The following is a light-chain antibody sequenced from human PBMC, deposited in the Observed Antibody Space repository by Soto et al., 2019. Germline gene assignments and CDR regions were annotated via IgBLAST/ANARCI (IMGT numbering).Light chain of an antibody. Sequence: QSVLTQPRSVSGSPGQSVTISCTGTSSDVGGYNYVSWYQQHPGKAPKLMIYDVSKRPSGVPDRFSGSKSGNTASLTISGLQAEDEADYYCCSYAGSDTPRGVFGGGTKLTVL. CDR2: DVS. J-gene: IGLJ2*01. CDR3: CSYAGSDTPRGV. V-gene: IGLV2-11*01. CDR1: SSDVGGYNY.